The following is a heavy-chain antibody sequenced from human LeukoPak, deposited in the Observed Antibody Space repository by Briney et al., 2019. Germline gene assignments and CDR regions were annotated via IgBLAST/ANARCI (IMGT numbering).Heavy chain of an antibody. Sequence: ASVKVSCKASGYTFTGYYMHWVRQAPGQGLEWMGWIDPNSGGTNYAQKFQGRVTMTRDTSISTAYMELSRLRSDDTAVYYCARDFRPGAVAAQIFDYWGQGTLVTVSS. CDR2: IDPNSGGT. CDR3: ARDFRPGAVAAQIFDY. V-gene: IGHV1-2*02. D-gene: IGHD6-19*01. J-gene: IGHJ4*02. CDR1: GYTFTGYY.